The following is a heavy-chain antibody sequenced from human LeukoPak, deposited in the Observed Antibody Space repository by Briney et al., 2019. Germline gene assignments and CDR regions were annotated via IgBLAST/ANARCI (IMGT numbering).Heavy chain of an antibody. J-gene: IGHJ5*02. CDR2: INHSGST. V-gene: IGHV4-34*01. D-gene: IGHD4-11*01. Sequence: SETLSLTCAVYGGSFSGYYWSWIRQPPGKGLEWIGEINHSGSTNYNPSLKSRVTISVDTSKNQFSLKLSSVTAADTAVYYCAREAPGVVTTLWWAFDPWGQGTLVTVSS. CDR3: AREAPGVVTTLWWAFDP. CDR1: GGSFSGYY.